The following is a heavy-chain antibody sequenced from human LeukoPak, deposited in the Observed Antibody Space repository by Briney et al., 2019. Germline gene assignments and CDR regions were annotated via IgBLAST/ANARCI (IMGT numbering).Heavy chain of an antibody. CDR3: AGAYDFWSGYPYCFDY. Sequence: PGGSLRLSFAASGFTFSSYSMSWVRQAPGKGLEWVSSISSSSSYIYYADSVKGRFTISRDNAKNSLYLQMNSLRAEDTAVYYCAGAYDFWSGYPYCFDYWGQGTLVTVSS. CDR1: GFTFSSYS. J-gene: IGHJ4*02. V-gene: IGHV3-21*01. CDR2: ISSSSSYI. D-gene: IGHD3-3*01.